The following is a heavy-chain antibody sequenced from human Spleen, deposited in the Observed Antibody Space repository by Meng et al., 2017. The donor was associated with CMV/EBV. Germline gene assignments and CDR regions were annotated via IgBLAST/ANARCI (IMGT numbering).Heavy chain of an antibody. CDR2: INSDGSSR. V-gene: IGHV3-74*01. CDR3: AKDDFWSGYRGPDYYGMDV. CDR1: GFTFSSYW. Sequence: GESLKISCAASGFTFSSYWMHWVRQAPGKGLVWVSRINSDGSSRSYADSVKGRFTISRDNSKNTLYLQMNSLRVEDTAVYYCAKDDFWSGYRGPDYYGMDVWGQGTTVTVSS. J-gene: IGHJ6*02. D-gene: IGHD3-3*01.